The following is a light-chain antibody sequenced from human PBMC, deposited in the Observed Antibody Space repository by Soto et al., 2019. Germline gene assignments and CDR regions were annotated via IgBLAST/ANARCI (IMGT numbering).Light chain of an antibody. V-gene: IGLV2-8*01. Sequence: QTVLTQPSSAYGSPGQSVTISCTGTSSDVGGYNYVSWYQQYPGRAPKLMIYEVTKRPSGVPDRFSGSKSGNTASLTVSGLQAEDEADYYCSSYAASNNFYFVFGGGTKLTVL. CDR2: EVT. CDR1: SSDVGGYNY. CDR3: SSYAASNNFYFV. J-gene: IGLJ3*02.